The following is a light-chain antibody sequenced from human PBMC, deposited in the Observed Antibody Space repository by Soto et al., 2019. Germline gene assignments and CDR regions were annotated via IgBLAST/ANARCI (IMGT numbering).Light chain of an antibody. Sequence: QSALTQPRSVSGSPGQSVTISCTGTSSDVGGYNYVSWYQQHPGKAPELMIYDDTKRPSGVPDRFSGSKSGNTASLTISGLQAEDEADYYCCSYVGTDTYSFGTGTKVTVL. CDR1: SSDVGGYNY. CDR2: DDT. J-gene: IGLJ1*01. V-gene: IGLV2-11*01. CDR3: CSYVGTDTYS.